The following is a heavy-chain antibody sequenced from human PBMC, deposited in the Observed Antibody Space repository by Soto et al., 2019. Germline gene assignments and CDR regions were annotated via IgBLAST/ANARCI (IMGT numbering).Heavy chain of an antibody. CDR3: ARVVAARPGPLFYNWFDP. CDR1: GGTFSSYA. J-gene: IGHJ5*02. Sequence: GASVKVSCKASGGTFSSYAISWVRQAPGQGLEWMGGIIPIFGTANYAQKFQGRVTITADESTSTAYMELSSLRSEDTAVYYCARVVAARPGPLFYNWFDPWGQGTLVTVSS. D-gene: IGHD6-6*01. CDR2: IIPIFGTA. V-gene: IGHV1-69*13.